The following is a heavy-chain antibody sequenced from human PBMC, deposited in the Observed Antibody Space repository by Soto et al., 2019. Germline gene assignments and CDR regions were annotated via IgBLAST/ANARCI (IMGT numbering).Heavy chain of an antibody. V-gene: IGHV1-24*01. J-gene: IGHJ4*02. CDR1: GYTLMELS. CDR3: ATSVCSGGSCNYFDY. D-gene: IGHD2-15*01. CDR2: FDPEDGET. Sequence: SVKVSCKVSGYTLMELSMHWVIQAPGKGLEWMGGFDPEDGETIYAQKFQGRVTMTEDTSTDTAYMELSSLRSEDTAVYYCATSVCSGGSCNYFDYWGQGTLVTVSS.